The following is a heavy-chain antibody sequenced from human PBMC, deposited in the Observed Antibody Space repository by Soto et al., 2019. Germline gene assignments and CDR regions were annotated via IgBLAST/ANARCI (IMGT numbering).Heavy chain of an antibody. J-gene: IGHJ6*03. V-gene: IGHV4-39*01. CDR1: GGSISSSSYY. CDR2: IYYSGST. D-gene: IGHD3-3*01. Sequence: SETLSLTCTVSGGSISSSSYYWGWIRQPPGKGLEWIGSIYYSGSTYYNPSLKSRVTISVDTSKNQFSLKLSSVTAADTAVYYCARHVNEYYDFWSGYYAPEDYYYYYYMDVWGKGTTVTVSS. CDR3: ARHVNEYYDFWSGYYAPEDYYYYYYMDV.